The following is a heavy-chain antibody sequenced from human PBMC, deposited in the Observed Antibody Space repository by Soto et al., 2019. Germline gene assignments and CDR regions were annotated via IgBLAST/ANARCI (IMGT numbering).Heavy chain of an antibody. V-gene: IGHV1-18*01. Sequence: ASVKVSCKAYGYTFTSYGISWVRQAPGQGLEWMGWINAYNGNTNSAQNLQDRVTMTTDTSTSTAYMELRSLRSDDTAVYYCARASLVDWSLAVMGVSGKGNRVSVTS. CDR1: GYTFTSYG. D-gene: IGHD3-9*01. CDR2: INAYNGNT. CDR3: ARASLVDWSLAVMGV. J-gene: IGHJ6*03.